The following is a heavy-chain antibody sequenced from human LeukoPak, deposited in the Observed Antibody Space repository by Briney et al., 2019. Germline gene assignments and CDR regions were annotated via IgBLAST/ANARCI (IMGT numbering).Heavy chain of an antibody. CDR2: ISGNGGST. CDR3: AKARGSSVYEQFDY. CDR1: GFTFSSYA. Sequence: PGGSLRLSCAASGFTFSSYAMSWVRQAPGKGLEWVSTISGNGGSTFYVHSVKGRFTISRDNSKNMLYLQMNSLRADDTAVYYCAKARGSSVYEQFDYWGQGTQVTVSP. D-gene: IGHD5/OR15-5a*01. V-gene: IGHV3-23*01. J-gene: IGHJ4*02.